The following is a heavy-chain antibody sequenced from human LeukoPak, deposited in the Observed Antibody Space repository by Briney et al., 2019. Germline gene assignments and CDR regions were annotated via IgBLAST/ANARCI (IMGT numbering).Heavy chain of an antibody. CDR2: IYYSGST. D-gene: IGHD3-10*01. J-gene: IGHJ6*03. CDR3: ARDSTGYYGSGDYYYYMDV. CDR1: GGSISSSSYY. Sequence: PSETLSLTCTVSGGSISSSSYYWGWIRQPPGKGLEWIGSIYYSGSTYYNPSLKSRVTISVDTSKNQFSLKLSSVTAADTAVCYCARDSTGYYGSGDYYYYMDVWGKGTTVTVSS. V-gene: IGHV4-39*07.